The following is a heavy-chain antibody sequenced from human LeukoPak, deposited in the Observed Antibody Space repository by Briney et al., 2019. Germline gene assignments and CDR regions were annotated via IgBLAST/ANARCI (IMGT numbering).Heavy chain of an antibody. Sequence: GASVKVSCKASGYTFTSYDINWVRQATGQGLEWMGWMNPNSGNTGYAQKLQGRVTMTTDTSTSTAYMELRSLRSDDTAVYYCARDRGDYYDSSGYYYSLAYWGQGTLVTVSS. CDR1: GYTFTSYD. CDR3: ARDRGDYYDSSGYYYSLAY. D-gene: IGHD3-22*01. CDR2: MNPNSGNT. J-gene: IGHJ4*02. V-gene: IGHV1-8*02.